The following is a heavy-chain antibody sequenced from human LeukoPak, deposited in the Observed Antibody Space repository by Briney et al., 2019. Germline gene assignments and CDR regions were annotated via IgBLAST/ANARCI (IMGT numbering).Heavy chain of an antibody. CDR2: IYTSGST. D-gene: IGHD2-2*01. CDR1: GGSFSGYY. Sequence: KPSETLSLTCAVYGGSFSGYYWSWIRQPPGKGLEWIGRIYTSGSTNYNPSLKSRVTMSVDTSKNQFSLKLSSVTAADTAVYYCARDIVVVPAAMNYYYYYYMDVWGKGTTVTISS. V-gene: IGHV4-59*10. CDR3: ARDIVVVPAAMNYYYYYYMDV. J-gene: IGHJ6*03.